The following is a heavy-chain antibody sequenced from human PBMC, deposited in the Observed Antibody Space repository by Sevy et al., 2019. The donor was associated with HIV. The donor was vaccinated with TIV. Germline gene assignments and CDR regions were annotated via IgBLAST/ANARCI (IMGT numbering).Heavy chain of an antibody. D-gene: IGHD6-13*01. V-gene: IGHV3-23*01. Sequence: GGSLRLSCAASGFTFSSYAMSWVRQAPGKGLEWVSAISGSGGSTYYADSVKGRFTISRDNSKNTLYLQMNSLGAEDTAVYYCAKRGVAAAGPSPHGMDVWGQGTTVTVSS. CDR1: GFTFSSYA. J-gene: IGHJ6*02. CDR2: ISGSGGST. CDR3: AKRGVAAAGPSPHGMDV.